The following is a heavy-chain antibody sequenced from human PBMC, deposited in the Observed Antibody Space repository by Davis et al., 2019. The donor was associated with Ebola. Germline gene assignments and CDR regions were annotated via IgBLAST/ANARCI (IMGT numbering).Heavy chain of an antibody. D-gene: IGHD6-19*01. V-gene: IGHV3-74*01. CDR2: INSDGRTT. J-gene: IGHJ4*02. Sequence: PGESLKISCAASEFTFSSYWMHWVRQAPGKGLVWVSRINSDGRTTAYADSVKGRFTISRDNAKNTLYLQMNSLRAEDTAVYYCARNDGAVAQRLDYWGQGTLVTVSS. CDR1: EFTFSSYW. CDR3: ARNDGAVAQRLDY.